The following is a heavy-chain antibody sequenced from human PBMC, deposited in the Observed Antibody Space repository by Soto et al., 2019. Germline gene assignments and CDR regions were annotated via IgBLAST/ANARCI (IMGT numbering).Heavy chain of an antibody. CDR3: AKSFVLRYFDWSGMDV. Sequence: GWCLRLCCASCGFTLSSYCMHWVRQAPGKGLEWVAVISYDGSNKYYADSVKGRFTISRDNSKNTLYLQMNSLRAEDTAVYYCAKSFVLRYFDWSGMDVWGQGTTVTVSS. CDR1: GFTLSSYC. D-gene: IGHD3-9*01. V-gene: IGHV3-30*18. CDR2: ISYDGSNK. J-gene: IGHJ6*02.